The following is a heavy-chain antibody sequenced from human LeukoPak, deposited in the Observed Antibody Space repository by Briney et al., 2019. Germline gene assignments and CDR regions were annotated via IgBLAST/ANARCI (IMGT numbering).Heavy chain of an antibody. CDR2: IYSGGST. CDR1: GFTVSSNY. Sequence: GGSLRLSCAASGFTVSSNYMSWVRQAPGKGLEWVSVIYSGGSTYYADSVKGRFTISRDNSKNTLYLQMNSLRAEDTAVYYCARDKGNYDFWSGYFYGMDVWGQGTTVTVSS. J-gene: IGHJ6*02. V-gene: IGHV3-66*01. CDR3: ARDKGNYDFWSGYFYGMDV. D-gene: IGHD3-3*01.